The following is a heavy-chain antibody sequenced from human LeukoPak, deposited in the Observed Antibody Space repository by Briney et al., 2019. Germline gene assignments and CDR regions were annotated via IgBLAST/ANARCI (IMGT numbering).Heavy chain of an antibody. CDR3: AREYSMNWFDP. V-gene: IGHV3-23*01. CDR2: ISGSGGST. J-gene: IGHJ5*02. CDR1: GFTFSSYA. Sequence: GGSLRLSCAASGFTFSSYAMSWVRQAPGKGLEWVSAISGSGGSTYYADSVKGRFTISRDNAKNSLYLQMNSLRAEDTAVYYCAREYSMNWFDPWGQGTLVTVSS. D-gene: IGHD2-15*01.